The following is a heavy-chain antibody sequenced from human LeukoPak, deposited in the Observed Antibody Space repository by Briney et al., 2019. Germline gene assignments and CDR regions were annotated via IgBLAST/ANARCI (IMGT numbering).Heavy chain of an antibody. CDR3: ARDRAATRTNWFDP. J-gene: IGHJ5*02. V-gene: IGHV4-61*02. CDR1: GGSISSGSYY. Sequence: PSETLSLTCTVSGGSISSGSYYWSWIRQPAGKGLEWIGRIYTSGSTNYNPSLKSRVTISVDTSKNQFSLKLSSVTAADTAVYYRARDRAATRTNWFDPWGQGTLVTVSS. D-gene: IGHD2-15*01. CDR2: IYTSGST.